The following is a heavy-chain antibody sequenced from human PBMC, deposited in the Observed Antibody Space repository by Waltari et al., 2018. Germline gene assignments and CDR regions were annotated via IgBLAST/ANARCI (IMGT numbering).Heavy chain of an antibody. D-gene: IGHD2-15*01. V-gene: IGHV3-43*01. Sequence: DVQLVESGGVVVQPGGSLRLSCAASGFTFDDYTMPWVRQAPWKGLEWVSLISWDGGSTYYADYVKGRFTISRDNSKNYLYLQMNSLRTEDTALYYCAKSGVDYYYYYMDVWGKGTTVTVSS. CDR1: GFTFDDYT. CDR2: ISWDGGST. CDR3: AKSGVDYYYYYMDV. J-gene: IGHJ6*03.